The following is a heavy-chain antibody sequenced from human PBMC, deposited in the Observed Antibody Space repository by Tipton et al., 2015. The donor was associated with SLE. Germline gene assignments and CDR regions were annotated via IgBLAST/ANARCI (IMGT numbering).Heavy chain of an antibody. CDR1: GFTFSNAW. CDR2: IKSKTDGGTT. CDR3: TTGDYYDSSGYLDAFDI. Sequence: SLRLSCAASGFTFSNAWMSWVRQAPGKGLEWVGRIKSKTDGGTTDYAAPVKGRFTISRDDSKNTLYLQMNSLKTEDTAVYYCTTGDYYDSSGYLDAFDIWGQGTMVSFSS. V-gene: IGHV3-15*01. J-gene: IGHJ3*02. D-gene: IGHD3-22*01.